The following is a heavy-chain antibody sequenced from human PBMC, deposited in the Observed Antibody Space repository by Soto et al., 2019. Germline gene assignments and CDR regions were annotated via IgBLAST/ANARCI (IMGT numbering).Heavy chain of an antibody. CDR2: IYYSGST. CDR3: ARARFDDILTGYYYSYMDV. D-gene: IGHD3-9*01. J-gene: IGHJ6*03. Sequence: SETLSLTCTVSGGSISSYYWSWIRQPPGKGLEWIGYIYYSGSTNYNPSLKSRVTISVDTSKNQFSLKLSSVTAADTAVYDCARARFDDILTGYYYSYMDVWGKGTTVTVSS. CDR1: GGSISSYY. V-gene: IGHV4-59*01.